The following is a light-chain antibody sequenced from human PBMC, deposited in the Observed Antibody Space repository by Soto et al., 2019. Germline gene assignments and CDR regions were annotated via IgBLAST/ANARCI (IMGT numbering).Light chain of an antibody. CDR1: QILEAGDGDTY. CDR2: KVS. CDR3: LQTTNWPRT. J-gene: IGKJ1*01. V-gene: IGKV2-30*01. Sequence: TRSPLSRLVTLEQASSISARSGQILEAGDGDTYLNWCHQRPGQSPRRLIYKVSTRESGVPARFSGSGSGTDFTLNITSVEAEDVGVYYCLQTTNWPRTFGQGTKVDIK.